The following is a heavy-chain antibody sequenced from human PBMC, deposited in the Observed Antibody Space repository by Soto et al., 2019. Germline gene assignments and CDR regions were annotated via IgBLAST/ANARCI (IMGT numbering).Heavy chain of an antibody. D-gene: IGHD3-16*01. V-gene: IGHV1-69*02. CDR2: IIPILGIA. J-gene: IGHJ4*02. CDR1: GGTFSSYT. CDR3: ATRIMITFGGVWDDY. Sequence: QVQLVQSGAEVKKPGSSVKVSCKASGGTFSSYTISWVRQAPGQGLEWMGRIIPILGIANYAQKFQGRVTITADKSTSTAYMELSSLRSEDTAVYYCATRIMITFGGVWDDYWGQGTLVTVSS.